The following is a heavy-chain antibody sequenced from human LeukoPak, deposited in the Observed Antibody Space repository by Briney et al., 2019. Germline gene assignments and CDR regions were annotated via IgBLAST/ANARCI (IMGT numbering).Heavy chain of an antibody. Sequence: ASVKVSCKASGYTFTGYYMHWLRQAPGQGLEWMGWINPNSGDTNYAQKFQGRVTMTRDTSISTAYMELSSLRSDDTAVYYCARRSTSSWSWFDPWGQGTLGTVSS. D-gene: IGHD6-6*01. CDR2: INPNSGDT. V-gene: IGHV1-2*02. CDR3: ARRSTSSWSWFDP. CDR1: GYTFTGYY. J-gene: IGHJ5*02.